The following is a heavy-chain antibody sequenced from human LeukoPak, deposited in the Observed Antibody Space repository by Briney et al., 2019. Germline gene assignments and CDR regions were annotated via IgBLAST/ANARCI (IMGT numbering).Heavy chain of an antibody. D-gene: IGHD2-21*01. CDR1: GFDFSYYG. CDR3: ARNGGGLDY. Sequence: GGSLRLSCAASGFDFSYYGFLWARQAPGKGLEWLSYIGNSNSATYYSDPVKGRFNISRDNAKNSLYLQINSLRAEDTAVYYRARNGGGLDYWGQGTLVTVSS. V-gene: IGHV3-48*04. CDR2: IGNSNSAT. J-gene: IGHJ4*02.